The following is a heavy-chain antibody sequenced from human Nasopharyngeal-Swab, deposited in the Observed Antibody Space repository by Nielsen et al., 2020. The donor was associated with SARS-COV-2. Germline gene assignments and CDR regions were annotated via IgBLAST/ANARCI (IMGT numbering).Heavy chain of an antibody. D-gene: IGHD3-3*01. CDR1: GGSFSGYY. V-gene: IGHV4-34*01. Sequence: SQTLSLTCAVYGGSFSGYYWSWIRQPPGKGLEWIGEINHSGSTNYNPSLKSRVTISVDTSKNQFSLKLSSVTAADTAVYYCARGLAGHDFWSGYYKFSHWFDPWGQGTLVTVSS. J-gene: IGHJ5*02. CDR3: ARGLAGHDFWSGYYKFSHWFDP. CDR2: INHSGST.